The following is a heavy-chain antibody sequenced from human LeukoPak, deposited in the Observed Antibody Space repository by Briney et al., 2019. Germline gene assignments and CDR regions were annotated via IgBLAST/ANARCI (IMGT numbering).Heavy chain of an antibody. J-gene: IGHJ4*01. CDR3: AKIDWSSGF. V-gene: IGHV3-23*05. D-gene: IGHD3-9*01. CDR1: GFTFSGFA. CDR2: IFGSGSNT. Sequence: GGSLRLSCAASGFTFSGFAMSWVRQAPGKGLEWVSTIFGSGSNTYYADSVKGRFIISRDNSKNTLYLQMDSLRAEDTAVYFCAKIDWSSGFWGQGTLVAVSS.